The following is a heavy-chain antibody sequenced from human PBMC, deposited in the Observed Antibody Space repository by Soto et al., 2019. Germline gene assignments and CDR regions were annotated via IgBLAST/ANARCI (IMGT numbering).Heavy chain of an antibody. Sequence: GGSLRLSCAASGFTFSSYWMHWVRQAPGKGLVWVSRSNSDGSTTTYADSVKGRFTISRDNAKNTLYLQMNSLRVEDTAVYYCARQKQWFGEFYDYWGQGT. V-gene: IGHV3-74*01. CDR3: ARQKQWFGEFYDY. D-gene: IGHD3-10*01. J-gene: IGHJ4*02. CDR1: GFTFSSYW. CDR2: SNSDGSTT.